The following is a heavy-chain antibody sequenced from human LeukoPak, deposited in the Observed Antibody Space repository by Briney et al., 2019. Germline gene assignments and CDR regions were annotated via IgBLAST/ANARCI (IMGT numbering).Heavy chain of an antibody. CDR3: ARYGSGSYYSFDY. V-gene: IGHV4-59*01. CDR2: IYYSGST. D-gene: IGHD3-10*01. CDR1: GGSISSYY. Sequence: SETLSLTCTVSGGSISSYYWSWIRQPPGKGLEWIGYIYYSGSTNCNPSLKSRVTISVDTSKNQFSLKLSSVTAADTAVYYCARYGSGSYYSFDYWGQGTLVTVSS. J-gene: IGHJ4*02.